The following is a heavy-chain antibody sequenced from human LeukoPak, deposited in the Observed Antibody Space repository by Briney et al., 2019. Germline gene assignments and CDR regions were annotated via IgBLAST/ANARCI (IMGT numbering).Heavy chain of an antibody. CDR1: GFTFSDYY. CDR3: ARDMDKLGDYYGMDV. Sequence: PGGSLRLSCAASGFTFSDYYISWIRQAPGKGLEWLSIVSSRGDITTYADSVNGRFTISRDNTRNLLFLQMNSLRAEDTAVYYCARDMDKLGDYYGMDVWGQGTTVVVSS. J-gene: IGHJ6*02. D-gene: IGHD3-16*01. V-gene: IGHV3-11*01. CDR2: VSSRGDIT.